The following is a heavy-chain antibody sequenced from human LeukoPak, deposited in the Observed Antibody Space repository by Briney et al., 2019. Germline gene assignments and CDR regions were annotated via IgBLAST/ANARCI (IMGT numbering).Heavy chain of an antibody. J-gene: IGHJ6*04. CDR3: ARENYYGMDV. Sequence: SETLSLTCTVSGGSNSGNYWSWIRQPPGKGLEWIGYIYHSGSTNYNPSLKSRVTISVDTTKNQFSLKLSSVTAADTAVYYCARENYYGMDVWGKGTTVTVSS. CDR1: GGSNSGNY. V-gene: IGHV4-59*01. CDR2: IYHSGST.